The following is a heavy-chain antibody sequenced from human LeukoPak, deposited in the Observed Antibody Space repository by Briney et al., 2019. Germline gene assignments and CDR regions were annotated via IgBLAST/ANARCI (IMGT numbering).Heavy chain of an antibody. V-gene: IGHV3-30*18. CDR2: ISYDESNK. CDR3: AKGGGITDYARFDY. CDR1: GFTFSTYG. D-gene: IGHD1-14*01. J-gene: IGHJ4*02. Sequence: GSLRLSCAASGFTFSTYGMNWVRQAPGKGLEWVAIISYDESNKYYADSVKGRFTISRDNSKNTLYLQMNSLRAEDTAVYYCAKGGGITDYARFDYWGQGTLVTVSS.